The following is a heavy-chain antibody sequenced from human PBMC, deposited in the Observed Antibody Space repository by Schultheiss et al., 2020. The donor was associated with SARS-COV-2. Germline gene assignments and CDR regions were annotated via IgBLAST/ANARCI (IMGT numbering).Heavy chain of an antibody. CDR2: INHSGST. Sequence: SETLSLTCTVSGGSISSSSYYWGWIRQPPGKGLEWIGEINHSGSTNYNPSLKSRVTISVDTSKNQFSLQLNSVTPEDTAVYYCAREGRVGVDYWGQGTLVTVSS. CDR3: AREGRVGVDY. V-gene: IGHV4-39*07. J-gene: IGHJ4*02. CDR1: GGSISSSSYY. D-gene: IGHD3-10*01.